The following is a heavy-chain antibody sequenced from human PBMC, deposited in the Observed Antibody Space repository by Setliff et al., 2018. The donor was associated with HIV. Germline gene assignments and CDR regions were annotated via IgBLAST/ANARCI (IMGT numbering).Heavy chain of an antibody. CDR3: ARVFPPIRGAPFGTPPGAFDI. J-gene: IGHJ3*02. Sequence: PSETLSLTCSVSGGSMRPYYWTWIRQPAGRGLEWIGRIYPTGSTIYNPSLRSRVTMSVDTSKNQFSLRLSSVTAADTAVYYCARVFPPIRGAPFGTPPGAFDIWGQGTMVTVSS. CDR2: IYPTGST. D-gene: IGHD2-15*01. V-gene: IGHV4-4*07. CDR1: GGSMRPYY.